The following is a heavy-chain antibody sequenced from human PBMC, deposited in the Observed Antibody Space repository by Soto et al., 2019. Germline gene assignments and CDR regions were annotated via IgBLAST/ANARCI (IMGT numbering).Heavy chain of an antibody. CDR3: ARMLGDIVVVVAATGFFDY. CDR2: IYYSGST. CDR1: GGSISSSSYY. J-gene: IGHJ4*02. V-gene: IGHV4-39*01. D-gene: IGHD2-15*01. Sequence: QLQLQESGPGLVKPSETLSLTCTVSGGSISSSSYYWGWIRQPPGKGLEWIGSIYYSGSTYYNPSLKSRVTISVDTSKNQFSLKLSSVTAADTAVYYCARMLGDIVVVVAATGFFDYWGQGTLVTVSS.